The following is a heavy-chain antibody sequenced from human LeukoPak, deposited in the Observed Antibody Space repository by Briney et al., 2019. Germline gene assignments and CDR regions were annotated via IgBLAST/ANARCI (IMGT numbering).Heavy chain of an antibody. CDR2: IYYSGST. CDR3: ARGHRDGAEYFQH. D-gene: IGHD5-24*01. J-gene: IGHJ1*01. CDR1: GGSISSSSYY. V-gene: IGHV4-39*01. Sequence: PSETLSLTCTVSGGSISSSSYYWGWIRQPPGKGLEWIGSIYYSGSTYYNPSLKSRVTISVDTSKNQFSLKLSSVTAADTAVYYCARGHRDGAEYFQHWGQGTLVTVSS.